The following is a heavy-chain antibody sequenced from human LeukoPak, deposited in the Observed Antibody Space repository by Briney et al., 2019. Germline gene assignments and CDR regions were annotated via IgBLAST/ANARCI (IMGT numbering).Heavy chain of an antibody. V-gene: IGHV5-51*01. CDR1: GYSFTSYW. J-gene: IGHJ3*02. CDR3: ATPALPTNPNDYGDYGARGPDAFDI. Sequence: GESLKISCKGSGYSFTSYWIGWVRQMPGKGLEWMGIIYPGDSDTRYSPSFQGQVTISADKSISTAYLQWSSLKASDTAMYYCATPALPTNPNDYGDYGARGPDAFDIWGQGTMVTVSS. CDR2: IYPGDSDT. D-gene: IGHD4-17*01.